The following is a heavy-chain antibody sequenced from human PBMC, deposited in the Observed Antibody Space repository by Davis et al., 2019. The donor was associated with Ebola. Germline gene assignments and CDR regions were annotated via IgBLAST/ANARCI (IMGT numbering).Heavy chain of an antibody. Sequence: GESLKISCAASGFTFSSYSMNWVRQAPGKGLEWVSYISSSSSTIYYADSVKGRFTISRDNAKNSLYLQMNSLRAEDTAVYYCARDNYDFWSGYYTAKYYYYYGMDVWGQGTTVTVSS. CDR1: GFTFSSYS. V-gene: IGHV3-48*04. D-gene: IGHD3-3*01. CDR3: ARDNYDFWSGYYTAKYYYYYGMDV. J-gene: IGHJ6*02. CDR2: ISSSSSTI.